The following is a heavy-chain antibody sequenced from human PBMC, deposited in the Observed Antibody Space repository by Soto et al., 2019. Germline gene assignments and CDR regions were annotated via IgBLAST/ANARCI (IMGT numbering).Heavy chain of an antibody. CDR2: ISGSGGST. D-gene: IGHD3-22*01. V-gene: IGHV3-23*01. J-gene: IGHJ4*02. Sequence: GGSLRLSCAASGFTFSSYAMSWVRQAPGKGLEWVSAISGSGGSTYYADSVKGRFTISRDNSKNTLYLQMNSLRAEDTAVYYCATRGEYYDSSGYYVFDYWGQGTLVTVSS. CDR3: ATRGEYYDSSGYYVFDY. CDR1: GFTFSSYA.